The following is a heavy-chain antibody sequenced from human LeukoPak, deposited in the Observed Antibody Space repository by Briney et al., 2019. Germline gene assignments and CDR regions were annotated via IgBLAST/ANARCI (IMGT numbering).Heavy chain of an antibody. D-gene: IGHD3-10*01. J-gene: IGHJ4*02. Sequence: SQTLSLTCTVSSGSISSGDYYWSWIRQPPGKGLEWIGYIYYSGSTYYNPSLKSRVTISVDTSKNQFSLKLSSVTAADTAVYYCAMGITMVRGLEYWGQGTLVTVSS. CDR3: AMGITMVRGLEY. CDR1: SGSISSGDYY. V-gene: IGHV4-30-4*01. CDR2: IYYSGST.